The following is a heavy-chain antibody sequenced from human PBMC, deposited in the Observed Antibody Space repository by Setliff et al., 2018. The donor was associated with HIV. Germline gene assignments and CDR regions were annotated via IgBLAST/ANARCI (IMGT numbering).Heavy chain of an antibody. J-gene: IGHJ3*02. Sequence: SGPTLVNPTQTPTLTCTFSGFSLSTSGMCVTWIRQPPGKALEWLARIDWDGDTYYSTSLKTRLTISKDTSKNQVVLTMTDMDPVDTATYYCARTRSTFGGVIENAFDIWGQGTMVTVSS. CDR3: ARTRSTFGGVIENAFDI. CDR2: IDWDGDT. D-gene: IGHD3-16*02. V-gene: IGHV2-70*11. CDR1: GFSLSTSGMC.